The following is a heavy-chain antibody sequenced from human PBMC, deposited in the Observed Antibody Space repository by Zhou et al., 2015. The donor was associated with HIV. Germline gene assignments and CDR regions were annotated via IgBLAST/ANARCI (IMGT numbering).Heavy chain of an antibody. CDR1: GYTFTDYY. D-gene: IGHD1-26*01. V-gene: IGHV1-2*06. Sequence: QVQLVQSGAEVKKPGASVKVSCKASGYTFTDYYMHWVRQAPGQGLEWMGRINPNSGGTNYAQKFQGRVTMTRDTSISTAYMELSRLRYDDTAVYYCARGPLSYSEHPQGNWFDPWGQGTLVTVSS. CDR3: ARGPLSYSEHPQGNWFDP. CDR2: INPNSGGT. J-gene: IGHJ5*02.